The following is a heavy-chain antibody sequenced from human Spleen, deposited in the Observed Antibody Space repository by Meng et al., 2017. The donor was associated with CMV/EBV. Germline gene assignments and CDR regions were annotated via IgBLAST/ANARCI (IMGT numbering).Heavy chain of an antibody. J-gene: IGHJ4*02. Sequence: SETLSLTCTVSGGSISSSSYYWGWLRQPPGKGLEWIGNMYYGGNTYYNPSLKSRVTISEDTSKKQFFLKLNSVTAADTAVYYCARDNAYYDFWSGYYYYWGQGTLVIVSS. CDR1: GGSISSSSYY. D-gene: IGHD3-3*01. CDR2: MYYGGNT. CDR3: ARDNAYYDFWSGYYYY. V-gene: IGHV4-39*07.